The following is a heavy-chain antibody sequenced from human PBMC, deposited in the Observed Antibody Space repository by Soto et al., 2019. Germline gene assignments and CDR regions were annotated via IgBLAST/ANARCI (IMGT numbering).Heavy chain of an antibody. V-gene: IGHV4-38-2*01. J-gene: IGHJ5*02. Sequence: TSETLSLTCAVSGYSISSGYYWGWIRQPPGKGLEWIGSIYHSGSTYYNPSLKSRVTISVDTSKNQFSLKLSSVTAADTAVYYCARGYYDFWSGYSWFDPWGQGTRVTAPQ. CDR3: ARGYYDFWSGYSWFDP. CDR2: IYHSGST. CDR1: GYSISSGYY. D-gene: IGHD3-3*01.